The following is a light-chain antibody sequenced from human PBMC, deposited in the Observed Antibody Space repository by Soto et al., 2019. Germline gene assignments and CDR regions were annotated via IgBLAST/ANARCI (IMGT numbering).Light chain of an antibody. V-gene: IGKV1-39*01. CDR1: QSINIY. Sequence: IQMTQSPSSLSASVGDSVTVTCRASQSINIYLNWYQQKPGKAPTLLIYGASSLQSGVPSRLTGGGSRTAITLPFSSLQPEDFATYYCQQSDRSPYTFGQRTELEIK. CDR2: GAS. J-gene: IGKJ2*01. CDR3: QQSDRSPYT.